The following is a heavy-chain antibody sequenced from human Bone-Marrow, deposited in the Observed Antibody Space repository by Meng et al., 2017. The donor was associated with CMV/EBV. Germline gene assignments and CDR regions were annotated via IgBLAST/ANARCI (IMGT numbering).Heavy chain of an antibody. J-gene: IGHJ4*02. CDR3: ARAAWELLLGFDY. V-gene: IGHV1-2*02. Sequence: ASVKVSCKASGYTFTGYYMHWVRQAPGQGLEWMGWINPNSGGTNYAQKFQGRVTMTRDTSISTAYMELSRLRSDDTAVYYCARAAWELLLGFDYWGKGTLVTVPS. CDR2: INPNSGGT. D-gene: IGHD1-26*01. CDR1: GYTFTGYY.